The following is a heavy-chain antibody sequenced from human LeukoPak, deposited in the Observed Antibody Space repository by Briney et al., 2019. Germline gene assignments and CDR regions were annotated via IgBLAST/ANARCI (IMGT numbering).Heavy chain of an antibody. CDR2: FDPEDGET. Sequence: ASVKVSCKISGYTLTEVSMHWVRQAPGKGLEWMGRFDPEDGETLSAQRFQGRLTMTEDTSADTAYMELRSLRSDDTAVYHCARDGDDYGDYFDYWGQGTLVTVSS. J-gene: IGHJ4*02. CDR3: ARDGDDYGDYFDY. D-gene: IGHD4-17*01. V-gene: IGHV1-24*01. CDR1: GYTLTEVS.